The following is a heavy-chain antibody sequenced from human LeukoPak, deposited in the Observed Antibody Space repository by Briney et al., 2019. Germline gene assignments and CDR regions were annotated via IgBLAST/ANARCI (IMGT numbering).Heavy chain of an antibody. CDR1: GFTFSRYA. J-gene: IGHJ6*02. Sequence: GGSLRLSCAASGFTFSRYAMSWVRQAPGKGLEWVSLISGSGGSTYYADSVKGRLTISRDNSRNTPYLQMNSLRAEDTAVYYCAKRPPGYYYGMDVWGQGTTVTVSS. CDR2: ISGSGGST. CDR3: AKRPPGYYYGMDV. D-gene: IGHD3-10*01. V-gene: IGHV3-23*01.